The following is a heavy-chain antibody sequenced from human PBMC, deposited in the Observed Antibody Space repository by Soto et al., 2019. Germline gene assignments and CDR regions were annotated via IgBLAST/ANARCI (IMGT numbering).Heavy chain of an antibody. CDR3: ARRYGGAVDY. V-gene: IGHV4-59*08. Sequence: QVQLQESGPGLVKPSETLSLTCTVSGGSISNYYWSWIRQPPGKGLEWIGYIYFSGSTNYTPSLKSRVTLSVDTSKTQFSLTLSSVTAADTAVYYCARRYGGAVDYWGQGTLVTVSS. CDR2: IYFSGST. J-gene: IGHJ4*02. D-gene: IGHD3-10*01. CDR1: GGSISNYY.